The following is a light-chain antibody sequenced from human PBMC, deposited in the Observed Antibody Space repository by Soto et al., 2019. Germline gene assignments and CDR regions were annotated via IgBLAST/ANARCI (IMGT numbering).Light chain of an antibody. J-gene: IGLJ7*01. CDR2: GDN. Sequence: QSVLTQPPSVSGAPGQRVTIPFTGSSSNIGSFYDVHWYQQLPATVSKLLIYGDNNRPSVVPDRFSGSKSGTSTCLAITGLQADDAPDYYCQPHDNGLSPVVFGGRTQLPLL. V-gene: IGLV1-40*01. CDR1: SSNIGSFYD. CDR3: QPHDNGLSPVV.